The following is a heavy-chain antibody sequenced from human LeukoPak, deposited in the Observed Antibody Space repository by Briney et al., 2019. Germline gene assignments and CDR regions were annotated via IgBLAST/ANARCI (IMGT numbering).Heavy chain of an antibody. CDR2: INSGGSSI. V-gene: IGHV3-74*01. CDR1: GFTLNNYW. J-gene: IGHJ4*02. D-gene: IGHD3-10*01. CDR3: ARGKFWELSHFDY. Sequence: GGSLRLSCAASGFTLNNYWMHWVRRAPGKGLEWVSRINSGGSSISYAASVKGRFTISRDNAKNTLFLQMDSLRAEDTAVYYCARGKFWELSHFDYWGQGTLVTVSP.